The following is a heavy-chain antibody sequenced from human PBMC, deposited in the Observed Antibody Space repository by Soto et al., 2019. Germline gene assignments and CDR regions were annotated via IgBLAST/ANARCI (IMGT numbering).Heavy chain of an antibody. CDR1: GFTFSSYA. CDR2: ISGSGGST. D-gene: IGHD3-3*01. CDR3: AKVAVLGWLLLYYFDY. Sequence: PGGSLRLSCAASGFTFSSYAMSWVRQAPGKELEWVSAISGSGGSTYYADSVKGRFTISIDNSKNTLYLQMNSLRAEDTAVFYCAKVAVLGWLLLYYFDYWGQGTLVTVSS. J-gene: IGHJ4*02. V-gene: IGHV3-23*01.